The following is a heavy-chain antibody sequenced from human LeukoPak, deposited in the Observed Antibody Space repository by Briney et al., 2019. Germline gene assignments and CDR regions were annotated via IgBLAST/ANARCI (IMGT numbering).Heavy chain of an antibody. Sequence: SGPALVKPTQTLTLTCTFSGFSLSTSGMRVSWIRQPPGKALEWLARIDWDDDKFYSTSLKTRLTISKDTSKNQVVLTMTNMDPVDTATYYCARSYYYGSGSYVYYYGMDAWGKGTTVTVSS. CDR2: IDWDDDK. CDR1: GFSLSTSGMR. D-gene: IGHD3-10*01. CDR3: ARSYYYGSGSYVYYYGMDA. J-gene: IGHJ6*04. V-gene: IGHV2-70*04.